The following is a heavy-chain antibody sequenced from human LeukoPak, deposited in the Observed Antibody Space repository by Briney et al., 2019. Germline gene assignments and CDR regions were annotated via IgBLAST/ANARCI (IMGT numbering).Heavy chain of an antibody. CDR2: ISSSSSYI. CDR1: GFTFSSYS. J-gene: IGHJ4*02. D-gene: IGHD3-22*01. Sequence: TGGSLRLSCAASGFTFSSYSMNWVRQAPGKGLEWVSPISSSSSYIYYADSVKGRFTISRDNAKNSLYLQMNSLRAEDTAVYYCARDTARSYYDSSGYYDYWGQGTLVTVSS. CDR3: ARDTARSYYDSSGYYDY. V-gene: IGHV3-21*01.